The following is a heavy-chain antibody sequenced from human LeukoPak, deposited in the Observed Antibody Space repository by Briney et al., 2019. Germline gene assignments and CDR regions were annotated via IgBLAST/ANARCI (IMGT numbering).Heavy chain of an antibody. CDR1: GGSISSYY. J-gene: IGHJ4*02. CDR3: ARHGIAAFDY. Sequence: PSETLSLTCTVSGGSISSYYWSWIRQPPGKGLEWIGYTYYSGSTNYNPSLKSRVTISVDTSKNQFSLKLSSVTAADTAVYYCARHGIAAFDYWGQGTLVTVSS. D-gene: IGHD6-13*01. V-gene: IGHV4-59*08. CDR2: TYYSGST.